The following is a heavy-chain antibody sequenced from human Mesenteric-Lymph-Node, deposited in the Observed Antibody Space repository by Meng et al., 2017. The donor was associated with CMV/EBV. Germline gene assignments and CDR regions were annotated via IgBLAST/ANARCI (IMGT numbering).Heavy chain of an antibody. V-gene: IGHV3-21*01. D-gene: IGHD1-26*01. CDR1: GFTFSSYI. CDR2: VSTDSTYI. Sequence: GGSLRLSCAASGFTFSSYIMNWVRQAPGKGLEWVSAVSTDSTYIYYADSVKGRFTISRDNAKNSLYLQMNSLRAEDTAVYYCARIYSGSYYAGYYYGMDVWGQGTTVTVSS. J-gene: IGHJ6*02. CDR3: ARIYSGSYYAGYYYGMDV.